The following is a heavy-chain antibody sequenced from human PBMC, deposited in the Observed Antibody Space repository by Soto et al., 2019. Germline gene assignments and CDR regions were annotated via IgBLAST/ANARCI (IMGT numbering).Heavy chain of an antibody. CDR3: ARSIVVVTALDY. CDR2: IDAGNGNT. J-gene: IGHJ4*02. CDR1: GYTFTSCA. V-gene: IGHV1-3*01. Sequence: ASVKVSCKASGYTFTSCAMHWVRRAPGQRLEWMGWIDAGNGNTKYSQKFQGRVTITRDTSASTAYMELSSLRSEDTAVYYCARSIVVVTALDYWGQGTLVTVSS. D-gene: IGHD2-21*02.